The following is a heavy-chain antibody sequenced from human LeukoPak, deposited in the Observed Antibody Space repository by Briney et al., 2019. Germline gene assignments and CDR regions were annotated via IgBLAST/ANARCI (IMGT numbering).Heavy chain of an antibody. D-gene: IGHD2-21*02. V-gene: IGHV3-30-3*01. J-gene: IGHJ4*02. Sequence: GGSLRLSCAASGFTFSSYAMHWVRQAPGKGLEWVAVISYDGSNKYYADSVKGRFTISRDNSKNTLYLQMNSLRAEDTAVYYCARDGELVVATAILDYWGQGTLVAVSS. CDR2: ISYDGSNK. CDR1: GFTFSSYA. CDR3: ARDGELVVATAILDY.